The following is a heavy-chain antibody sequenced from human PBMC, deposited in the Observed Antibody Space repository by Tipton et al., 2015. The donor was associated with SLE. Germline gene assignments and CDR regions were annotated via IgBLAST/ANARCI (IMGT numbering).Heavy chain of an antibody. V-gene: IGHV4-34*01. CDR3: ARDLGVVMEGWFDP. Sequence: TLSLTCAVYGGSFSGYYWSWIRQPPGKGLAWIGEINHSGSTNYNPSLKSRVTISADTSKSQFSLELRSVTAADTAVYHCARDLGVVMEGWFDPWGQGTLVTVSS. CDR2: INHSGST. J-gene: IGHJ5*02. CDR1: GGSFSGYY. D-gene: IGHD3-3*01.